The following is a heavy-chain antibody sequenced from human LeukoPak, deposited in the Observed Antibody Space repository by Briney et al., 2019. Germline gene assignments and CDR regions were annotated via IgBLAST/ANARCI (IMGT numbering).Heavy chain of an antibody. D-gene: IGHD4-17*01. J-gene: IGHJ6*02. CDR1: GYTFTSYG. CDR3: ARDFYGDPLYYYYGMDV. CDR2: ISAYNGNT. V-gene: IGHV1-18*01. Sequence: ASVKVSCKASGYTFTSYGISWVRQAPGQGLEWMGWISAYNGNTNHAQKLQGRVTMTTDTSTSTAYMELRSLRSDDTAVYYCARDFYGDPLYYYYGMDVWGQGTTVTVSS.